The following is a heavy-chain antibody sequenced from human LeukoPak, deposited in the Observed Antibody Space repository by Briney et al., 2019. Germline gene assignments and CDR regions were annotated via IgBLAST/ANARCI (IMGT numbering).Heavy chain of an antibody. CDR3: SRGLIVVVANWFDP. J-gene: IGHJ5*02. CDR2: ISYDESNK. Sequence: GGSLRLSCAASGFTFSSYGMHWVRQAPGKGLEWVAVISYDESNKYYADSVKGRFTISRDNSKNTLYLQMNSLRAEDTAVYYCSRGLIVVVANWFDPWGQGTLVTVSS. V-gene: IGHV3-30*03. CDR1: GFTFSSYG. D-gene: IGHD3-22*01.